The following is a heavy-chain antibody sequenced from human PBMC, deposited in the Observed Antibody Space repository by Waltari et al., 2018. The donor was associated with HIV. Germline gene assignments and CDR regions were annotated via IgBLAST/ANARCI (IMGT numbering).Heavy chain of an antibody. CDR2: ISWNSGGI. CDR3: VKDGASTIFGVLNGMDV. V-gene: IGHV3-9*01. D-gene: IGHD3-3*01. Sequence: EVQLVESGGGSVQPGRSLRLSCTASGITFDDYAMHWVRQPPGKGREWVSGISWNSGGIAYADSVKGRYTISRDNTKNSLFLQMNSVRVEDTALYYCVKDGASTIFGVLNGMDVWGQGTTVTVSS. CDR1: GITFDDYA. J-gene: IGHJ6*02.